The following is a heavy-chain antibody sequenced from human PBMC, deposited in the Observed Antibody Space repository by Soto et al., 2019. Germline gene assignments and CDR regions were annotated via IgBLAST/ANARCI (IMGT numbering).Heavy chain of an antibody. CDR2: ISNSDDVG. D-gene: IGHD1-26*01. CDR3: AKTVGATKLEDY. CDR1: GFNITNHV. Sequence: EVQVLESEGALVYPTGSLRLSCSASGFNITNHVINWVRQAPGKGLEWVSSISNSDDVGFYADSVRGRFIVSRDISTNSVFLQMNFLRVEDTAIYYCAKTVGATKLEDYWGQGTLLTVSS. J-gene: IGHJ4*02. V-gene: IGHV3-23*01.